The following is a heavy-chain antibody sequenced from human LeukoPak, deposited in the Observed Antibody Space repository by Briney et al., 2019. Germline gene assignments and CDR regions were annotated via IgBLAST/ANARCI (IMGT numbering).Heavy chain of an antibody. CDR3: ITPLPYSAQ. D-gene: IGHD2-21*01. J-gene: IGHJ4*02. Sequence: KPGGSLRLSCAASGFSFSNTWMNWVRLAPGKGLEWVGRVKSKTDGETTEYAAPVKDRFSISRDDSKSMMYLQMNSLKTEDTAVYYCITPLPYSAQGGQGTLVTVSS. V-gene: IGHV3-15*07. CDR2: VKSKTDGETT. CDR1: GFSFSNTW.